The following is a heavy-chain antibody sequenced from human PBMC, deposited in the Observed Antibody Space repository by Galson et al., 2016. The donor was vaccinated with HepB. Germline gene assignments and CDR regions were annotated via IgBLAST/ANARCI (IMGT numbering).Heavy chain of an antibody. D-gene: IGHD2-21*02. CDR1: GYTFNNYF. Sequence: SVKVSCKASGYTFNNYFMHWVRQAPGQGLEWMGLINPSDGSTKYAQKFQGRVTMTRDTSTSTVYMELSSLRSDDTALFYCARPGGGDDWSWFDSWGQGTLVTVSS. J-gene: IGHJ5*01. V-gene: IGHV1-46*02. CDR2: INPSDGST. CDR3: ARPGGGDDWSWFDS.